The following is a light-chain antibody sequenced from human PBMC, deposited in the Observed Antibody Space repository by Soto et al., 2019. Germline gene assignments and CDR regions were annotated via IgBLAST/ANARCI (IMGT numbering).Light chain of an antibody. CDR1: QSLSRF. CDR2: DAS. V-gene: IGKV3-11*01. CDR3: QQRLNWPLT. Sequence: EVVLTQSPATLSLSPGERATLSCRASQSLSRFLAWYQQKPGQAPRLLIYDASNRATGIPGRFTGTGSGTDYTLTISTLEPEDFAVYYCQQRLNWPLTFGGGTRVEIK. J-gene: IGKJ4*01.